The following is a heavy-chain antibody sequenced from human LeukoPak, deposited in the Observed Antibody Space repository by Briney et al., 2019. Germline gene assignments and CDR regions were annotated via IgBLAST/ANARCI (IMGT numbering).Heavy chain of an antibody. CDR1: GFTFSSYA. CDR2: ISYDGSNK. V-gene: IGHV3-30-3*01. Sequence: GRSLRLSCAASGFTFSSYAMHWVRQAPGKGLEWVAVISYDGSNKYYADSVKGRFTISRDNSKNTLYLQMNSLRAEDTAVYYCAKDLGGVVVPELYFDYWGQGTLVTVSS. CDR3: AKDLGGVVVPELYFDY. D-gene: IGHD2-2*01. J-gene: IGHJ4*02.